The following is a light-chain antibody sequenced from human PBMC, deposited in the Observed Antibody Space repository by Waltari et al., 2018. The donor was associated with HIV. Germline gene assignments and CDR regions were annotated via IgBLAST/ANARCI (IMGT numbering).Light chain of an antibody. Sequence: DVVMTQSPLSLPVTLGQPASISCRSSQSLVFSDGNTYLSWFQQMPGQSPRRLIYKVSNRDSGVPDRFRGSGSCTDFTLIITRGEAEDVGVYYCMQGTHWPPTFGQGTKVEVK. V-gene: IGKV2-30*01. CDR3: MQGTHWPPT. CDR2: KVS. J-gene: IGKJ1*01. CDR1: QSLVFSDGNTY.